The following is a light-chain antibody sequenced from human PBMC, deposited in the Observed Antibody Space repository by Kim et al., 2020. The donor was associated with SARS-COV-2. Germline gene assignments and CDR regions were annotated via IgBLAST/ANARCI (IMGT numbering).Light chain of an antibody. CDR2: AAS. CDR3: QQSYITPFT. Sequence: ASVGDRVTITCRTTQSISSHLNWYQQKPGRAPKLLISAASTLQGGVPLRFSGSGSETDFTLTISSLQPEDFATYFCQQSYITPFTFGPGTKVDIK. J-gene: IGKJ3*01. V-gene: IGKV1-39*01. CDR1: QSISSH.